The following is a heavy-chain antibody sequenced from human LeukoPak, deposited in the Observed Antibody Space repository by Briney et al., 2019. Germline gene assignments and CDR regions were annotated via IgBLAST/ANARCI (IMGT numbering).Heavy chain of an antibody. D-gene: IGHD6-19*01. V-gene: IGHV6-1*01. CDR3: ARGYSSGWYLSYYYYMDV. J-gene: IGHJ6*03. CDR2: TYYRSKWYN. CDR1: GDSVSSNSAA. Sequence: SQTLSLTCAISGDSVSSNSAAWNWIRQSPSRGLEWLGRTYYRSKWYNDYAVSVKSRITINPDTSKNQFSLQLNSVTPEDTAVYYCARGYSSGWYLSYYYYMDVWGKGTTVTISS.